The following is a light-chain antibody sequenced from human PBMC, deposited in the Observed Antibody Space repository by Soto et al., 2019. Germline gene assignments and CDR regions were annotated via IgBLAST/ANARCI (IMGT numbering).Light chain of an antibody. CDR1: SSDVGSYNL. Sequence: QSVLTQPASVSGSLGQSITISCTGTSSDVGSYNLVSWYQQHPGKAPKLVIYEGDKWPSGVSNRFSGSKSGNTASLTISGLQAEDEADYYCCSYAGGSTLVFGGGTKLTVL. V-gene: IGLV2-23*01. CDR2: EGD. CDR3: CSYAGGSTLV. J-gene: IGLJ2*01.